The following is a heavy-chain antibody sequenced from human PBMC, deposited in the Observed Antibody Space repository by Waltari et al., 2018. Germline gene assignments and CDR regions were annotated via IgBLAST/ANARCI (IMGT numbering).Heavy chain of an antibody. CDR3: ARHEKEAAAAWGWFDP. V-gene: IGHV4-38-2*01. J-gene: IGHJ5*02. Sequence: QVQLQESGPGLVKPSETLSLTCAVSGYSISSGYYWGWIRQPPGKGLEWIGSIYHSGSTYHNPSLKSRVTISVDTSKNQFSLKLSSVTAADTAVYYCARHEKEAAAAWGWFDPWGQGTLVTVSS. CDR1: GYSISSGYY. CDR2: IYHSGST. D-gene: IGHD6-13*01.